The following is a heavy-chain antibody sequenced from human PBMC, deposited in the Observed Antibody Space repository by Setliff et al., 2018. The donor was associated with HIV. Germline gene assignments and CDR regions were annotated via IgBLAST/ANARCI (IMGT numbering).Heavy chain of an antibody. J-gene: IGHJ4*02. CDR2: IFYSGST. V-gene: IGHV4-59*01. CDR3: ARVGGVSTGTPHFDF. CDR1: GGSISHYY. D-gene: IGHD3-16*01. Sequence: PSETLSLTCTVSGGSISHYYWAWIRQPPGKGLEWIGYIFYSGSTDYNPSLKSRLTISVDTPNNQFSLSLNSVTAADTAVYYCARVGGVSTGTPHFDFWGQGILVTVSS.